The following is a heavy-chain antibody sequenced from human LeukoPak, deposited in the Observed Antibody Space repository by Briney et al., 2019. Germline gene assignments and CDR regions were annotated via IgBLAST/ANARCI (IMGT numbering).Heavy chain of an antibody. CDR2: VSSSGGST. D-gene: IGHD6-25*01. Sequence: GGSLRLSCSASGFTFSTYTMHWVRQAPGKGLEYVSAVSSSGGSTFYTDSVKGRFTISRDNSKNTLYLQMSSLRAEDTALYYCVQQTAGVVYWGQGTLVTVSS. V-gene: IGHV3-64D*09. CDR1: GFTFSTYT. CDR3: VQQTAGVVY. J-gene: IGHJ4*02.